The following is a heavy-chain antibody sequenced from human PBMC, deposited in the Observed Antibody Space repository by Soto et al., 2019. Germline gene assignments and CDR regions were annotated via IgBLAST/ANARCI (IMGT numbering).Heavy chain of an antibody. CDR1: RFVFDDYA. CDR2: ISWNSGSM. CDR3: VKGSGYDTSGYYFDY. V-gene: IGHV3-9*01. Sequence: DAQLVESGGGLVQPGRSLRLSCAASRFVFDDYAMHWVRQAPGKGLEWVSGISWNSGSMAYAGSVKGRFTISRDNAKNSLYRQMNSLRPEDTALYYCVKGSGYDTSGYYFDYWGQGTLVTVSS. D-gene: IGHD3-22*01. J-gene: IGHJ4*02.